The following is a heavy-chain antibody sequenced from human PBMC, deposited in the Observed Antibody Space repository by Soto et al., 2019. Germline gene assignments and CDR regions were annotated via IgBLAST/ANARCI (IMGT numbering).Heavy chain of an antibody. CDR2: VLQTGSST. D-gene: IGHD4-17*01. CDR1: GFTFSTYT. J-gene: IGHJ4*02. V-gene: IGHV3-23*01. CDR3: VKDFTPDGYWDFDY. Sequence: EVQLLESGGGLVQPGGSLRLSCAASGFTFSTYTMSWVRQAPGKGLEWVSAVLQTGSSTYYADSVKGRFTISRDNSKNTLYLQMNNLRAEDTAVYYCVKDFTPDGYWDFDYWGQGTLVTVSS.